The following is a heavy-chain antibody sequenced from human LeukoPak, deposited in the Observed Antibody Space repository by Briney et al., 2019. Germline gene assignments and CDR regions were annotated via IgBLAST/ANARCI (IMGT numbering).Heavy chain of an antibody. CDR2: INPNSGDT. J-gene: IGHJ4*02. V-gene: IGHV1-2*06. CDR3: ARDYCSSTSCPFDY. D-gene: IGHD2-2*01. CDR1: GYTFTGYH. Sequence: ASVTVSCTASGYTFTGYHMHWVRQAPGQGLEWMGRINPNSGDTNYAQNFQGRVTMTRDTSISTAYMELSRLRSDDTAVYYCARDYCSSTSCPFDYWGQGTLVTVSS.